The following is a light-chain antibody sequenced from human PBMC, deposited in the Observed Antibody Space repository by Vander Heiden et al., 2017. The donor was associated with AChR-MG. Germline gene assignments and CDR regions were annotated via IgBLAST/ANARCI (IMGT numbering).Light chain of an antibody. CDR3: SSYAGSNSVV. V-gene: IGLV2-8*01. J-gene: IGLJ2*01. CDR1: SSDVGGYNY. CDR2: EVS. Sequence: QSALTQPPSASGSPGQPVTIPCPGTSSDVGGYNYVSWYQQHPGKAPKLMIYEVSKRPSGVPDRFSGSKSGNTASLTVSGLQAEDEADYYCSSYAGSNSVVFGGGTKLTVL.